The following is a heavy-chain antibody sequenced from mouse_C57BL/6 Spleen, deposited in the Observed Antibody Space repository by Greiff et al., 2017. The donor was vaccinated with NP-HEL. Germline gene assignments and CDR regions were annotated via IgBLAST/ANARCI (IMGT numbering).Heavy chain of an antibody. CDR3: ASGGYDYDVGYFDY. CDR1: GYTFTSYD. V-gene: IGHV1-85*01. J-gene: IGHJ2*01. D-gene: IGHD2-4*01. Sequence: QVQLQQSGPELVKPGASVKLSCKASGYTFTSYDINWVKQRPGQGLEWIGWIYPRDGSTKYNEKFKGKATLTVDTSSSTAYMELHSLTSEDSAVYFCASGGYDYDVGYFDYWGQGTTLTVSS. CDR2: IYPRDGST.